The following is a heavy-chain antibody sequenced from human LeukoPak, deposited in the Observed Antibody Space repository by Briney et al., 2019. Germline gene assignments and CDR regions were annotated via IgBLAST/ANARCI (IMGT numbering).Heavy chain of an antibody. CDR1: GFTFSAYS. Sequence: PGGSLRLSCAASGFTFSAYSMNWVRQAPGKGLEWVSSISSSSSYIYYADSVKGRFTISRDNAKNSLYLQMNSLRAEDTAVYYCATKYYYDSSGFSLGAFDIWGQGTMVTVSS. CDR3: ATKYYYDSSGFSLGAFDI. J-gene: IGHJ3*02. D-gene: IGHD3-22*01. V-gene: IGHV3-21*01. CDR2: ISSSSSYI.